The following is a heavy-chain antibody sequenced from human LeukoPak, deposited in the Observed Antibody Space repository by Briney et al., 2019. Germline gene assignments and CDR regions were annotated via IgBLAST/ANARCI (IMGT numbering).Heavy chain of an antibody. CDR2: MKEDGSDK. D-gene: IGHD6-13*01. J-gene: IGHJ4*02. CDR3: ARGPGRGYGTSWFDF. V-gene: IGHV3-7*05. Sequence: GGSLRLSCAASGFTFSSYWMSWVRQAPGKGLEWVASMKEDGSDKYYLDSVKGRFTISRDDAKTSLYMQMNSLSVEDTAPYYCARGPGRGYGTSWFDFWGQGTLVTVSS. CDR1: GFTFSSYW.